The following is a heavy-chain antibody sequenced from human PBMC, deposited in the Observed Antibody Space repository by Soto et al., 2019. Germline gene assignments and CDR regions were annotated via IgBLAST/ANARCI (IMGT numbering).Heavy chain of an antibody. CDR2: IYYSGST. Sequence: QVQLQESGPGLVKPSQTLSLTCTVSGGSISSGGYYWSWIRQHPGKGLEWIGYIYYSGSTYYNLSLKNSVTISVDTSKNQFSLKLSSVTAADTDVYYCARSHYYDGMEVWGQGTTVTVSS. CDR3: ARSHYYDGMEV. V-gene: IGHV4-31*03. CDR1: GGSISSGGYY. J-gene: IGHJ6*02.